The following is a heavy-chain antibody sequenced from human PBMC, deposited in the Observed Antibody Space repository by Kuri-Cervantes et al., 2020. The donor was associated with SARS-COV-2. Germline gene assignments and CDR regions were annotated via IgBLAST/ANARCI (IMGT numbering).Heavy chain of an antibody. CDR1: GGSISSYY. J-gene: IGHJ4*02. Sequence: GSLRLSCTISGGSISSYYWSWIRQPPGKGLEWIGYIYYSGTTNYNPSLKSRVTISVDTSKSHFSLKVNSVTAADTAVYYCARSTGWSGPLDYWGQGTLVTVSS. CDR2: IYYSGTT. CDR3: ARSTGWSGPLDY. D-gene: IGHD3-3*01. V-gene: IGHV4-59*01.